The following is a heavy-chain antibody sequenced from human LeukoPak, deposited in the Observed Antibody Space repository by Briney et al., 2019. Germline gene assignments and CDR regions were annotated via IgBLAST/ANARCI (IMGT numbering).Heavy chain of an antibody. J-gene: IGHJ4*02. D-gene: IGHD3-22*01. CDR1: GYTFTSYG. Sequence: GASVKVSCKASGYTFTSYGISWVRQAPGQGLEWMGRIIPIFGTANYAQKFQGRVTITTDESTSTAYMELSSLRSEDTAVYYCARDLPHYYDSSGYSDYWGQGTLVTVSS. CDR2: IIPIFGTA. CDR3: ARDLPHYYDSSGYSDY. V-gene: IGHV1-69*05.